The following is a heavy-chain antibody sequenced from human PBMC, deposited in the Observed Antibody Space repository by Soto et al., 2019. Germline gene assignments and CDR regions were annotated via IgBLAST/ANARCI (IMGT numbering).Heavy chain of an antibody. Sequence: QVQLVESGGGVVQPGRSLRLSCAASGFTFSSYGMHWVRQAPGKGLEWVAVISYDGSNKYYADSVKGRFTISRDNSKNALYLQMNSLRAEDTAVYYCAKICSSSSCYRVGMDVWGQGTTVTVSS. V-gene: IGHV3-30*18. CDR3: AKICSSSSCYRVGMDV. D-gene: IGHD2-2*01. CDR2: ISYDGSNK. CDR1: GFTFSSYG. J-gene: IGHJ6*02.